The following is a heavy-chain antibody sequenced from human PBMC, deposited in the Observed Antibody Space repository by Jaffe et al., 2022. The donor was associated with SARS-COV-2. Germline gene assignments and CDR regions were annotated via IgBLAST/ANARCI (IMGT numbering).Heavy chain of an antibody. D-gene: IGHD6-19*01. CDR3: TRDLDSSGWYSLSGY. CDR2: IRSKAYGGTT. V-gene: IGHV3-49*04. CDR1: GFTFGDYA. Sequence: EVQLVESGGGLVQPGRSLRLSCTASGFTFGDYAMSWVRQAPGKGLEWVGFIRSKAYGGTTEYAASVKGRFTISRDDSKSIAYLQMNSLKTEDTAVYYCTRDLDSSGWYSLSGYWGQGTLVTVSS. J-gene: IGHJ4*02.